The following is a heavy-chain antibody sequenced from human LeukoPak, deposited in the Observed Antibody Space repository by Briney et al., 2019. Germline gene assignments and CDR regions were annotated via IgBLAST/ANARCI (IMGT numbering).Heavy chain of an antibody. V-gene: IGHV3-7*01. J-gene: IGHJ4*02. Sequence: PGGSLRLSCAASGFSLSAYWMTWVRQAPGTGLEWVANINPAGTETYYVDPVKGRFTISRDNAKNLLYLQMNSLRAEDTALYYCARFGYVAAVDLWGQGTLVTVSS. CDR3: ARFGYVAAVDL. CDR1: GFSLSAYW. CDR2: INPAGTET. D-gene: IGHD2-15*01.